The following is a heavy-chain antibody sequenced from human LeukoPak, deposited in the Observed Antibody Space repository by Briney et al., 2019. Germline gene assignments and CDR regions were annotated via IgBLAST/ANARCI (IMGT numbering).Heavy chain of an antibody. V-gene: IGHV4-31*03. J-gene: IGHJ4*02. CDR3: ATQRGYYGSGSYPLGY. Sequence: SETLSLTCTVSGGSISSGGYYWSWIRQHPGKGLEWIGYIYYSGSTYYNPSLKSRVTISVDTSKNQFSLKLSSVTAADTAVYYCATQRGYYGSGSYPLGYWGQGTLVTVSS. D-gene: IGHD3-10*01. CDR2: IYYSGST. CDR1: GGSISSGGYY.